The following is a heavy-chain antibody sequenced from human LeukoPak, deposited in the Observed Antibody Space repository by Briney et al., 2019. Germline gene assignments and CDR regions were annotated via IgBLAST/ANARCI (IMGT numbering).Heavy chain of an antibody. D-gene: IGHD1-26*01. CDR1: GFTFSTYS. CDR3: AREIVGTTTLFDY. J-gene: IGHJ4*02. V-gene: IGHV3-21*01. CDR2: ISSSSSDI. Sequence: GGSLRLSCAASGFTFSTYSMNWVRQAPGKGLEWVSSISSSSSDIYYADSVKGRFTISRDNAKYSLYLQMNSLTAEDTAVYYCAREIVGTTTLFDYWGQGTLVTVSP.